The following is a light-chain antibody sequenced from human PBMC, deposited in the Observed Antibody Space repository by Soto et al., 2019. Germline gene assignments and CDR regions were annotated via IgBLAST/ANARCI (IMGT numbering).Light chain of an antibody. Sequence: QSVLTQPASVSGSPGQSITISCTGTSTDPATYDLVSWYQQHPGKAPQLIIYEVAKRPSVVSARFSGSQSGDTASLTISGIQAADEAYYYCCSRLFGGGTKLTVL. J-gene: IGLJ2*01. CDR3: CSRL. V-gene: IGLV2-23*02. CDR2: EVA. CDR1: STDPATYDL.